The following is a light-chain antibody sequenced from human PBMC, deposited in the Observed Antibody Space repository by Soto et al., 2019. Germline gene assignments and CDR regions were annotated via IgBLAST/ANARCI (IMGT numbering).Light chain of an antibody. CDR2: GAS. CDR3: QQYGNSPYT. J-gene: IGKJ2*01. V-gene: IGKV3-20*01. CDR1: QSVSSSY. Sequence: EIVLTQSPGTLSLSPGERATLSCRASQSVSSSYLAWYQQKPGQAPRFLIYGASSRATGIPDRFSGSGSGTDFTLTISRLEPEDFAVYYCQQYGNSPYTFGQGTKVDIK.